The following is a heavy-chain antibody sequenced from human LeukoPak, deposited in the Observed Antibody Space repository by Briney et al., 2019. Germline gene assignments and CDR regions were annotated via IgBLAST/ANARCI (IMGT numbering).Heavy chain of an antibody. D-gene: IGHD3-3*01. J-gene: IGHJ6*02. CDR2: IYPGDSDT. CDR1: GYSFTSYW. Sequence: GESLKISCNGSGYSFTSYWIGWVRQMPGKGLKWMGIIYPGDSDTRYSPSFQGQVTISADKSISTAYLQWSSLKASDTAMYYCARSPQLRFLEWLGMDAWGQGTTVTVSS. CDR3: ARSPQLRFLEWLGMDA. V-gene: IGHV5-51*01.